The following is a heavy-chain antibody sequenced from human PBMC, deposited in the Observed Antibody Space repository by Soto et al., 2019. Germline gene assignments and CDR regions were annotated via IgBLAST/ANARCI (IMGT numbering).Heavy chain of an antibody. CDR1: GGSISSGGYY. Sequence: SETLSLTCTVSGGSISSGGYYWSWIRQHPGKGLEWIGYIYYSGSTYYNPSLKSRVTISVDTSKNQFSLKLSSVTAADTAVYYCAVAVTNCYYYGMDVWGQGTTVTVSS. V-gene: IGHV4-31*03. D-gene: IGHD4-4*01. CDR3: AVAVTNCYYYGMDV. J-gene: IGHJ6*02. CDR2: IYYSGST.